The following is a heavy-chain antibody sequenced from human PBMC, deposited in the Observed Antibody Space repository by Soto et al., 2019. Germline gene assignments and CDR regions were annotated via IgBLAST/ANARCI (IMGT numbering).Heavy chain of an antibody. Sequence: SETLSLTCAVYGGPFRGYYWSCIRQPPGKALVWIGENNHSGRTNYNASLTRRVPISVDTSKNQFSLKLSSVTAADTAVYYCARGGGHGSSWYRVYGMDVWGQGNTVT. CDR2: NNHSGRT. J-gene: IGHJ6*02. CDR1: GGPFRGYY. CDR3: ARGGGHGSSWYRVYGMDV. V-gene: IGHV4-34*01. D-gene: IGHD6-13*01.